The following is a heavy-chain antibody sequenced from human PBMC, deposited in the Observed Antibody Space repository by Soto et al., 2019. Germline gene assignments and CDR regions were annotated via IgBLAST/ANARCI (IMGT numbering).Heavy chain of an antibody. CDR1: GASISSGDYY. D-gene: IGHD3-10*02. Sequence: QVQLQESGPGLVKPSETLSLTCTVSGASISSGDYYWSWIRQSPGKGLQWNGYIFHSGETYYTPSLESRLSISIDASKNQSSLNLNSVTAADTAVYFCARSHYVFGAFDVWGPGTVVTVSS. J-gene: IGHJ3*01. V-gene: IGHV4-30-4*08. CDR2: IFHSGET. CDR3: ARSHYVFGAFDV.